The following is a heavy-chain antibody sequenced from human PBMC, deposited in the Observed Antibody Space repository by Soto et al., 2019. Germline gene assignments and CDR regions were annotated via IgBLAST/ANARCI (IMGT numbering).Heavy chain of an antibody. CDR3: ASSTSNYALFDY. Sequence: QLQLQESGPGLVKPSETLSLTCTVSGGSISSSSYYWGWIRQPPGKGLEWIGSIHYSGSTYYNPSLKSRAPIAVXXSKNQFSLKLSSVTAADTAVYYCASSTSNYALFDYWGQGTLVTVSS. CDR1: GGSISSSSYY. J-gene: IGHJ4*02. V-gene: IGHV4-39*01. CDR2: IHYSGST. D-gene: IGHD4-4*01.